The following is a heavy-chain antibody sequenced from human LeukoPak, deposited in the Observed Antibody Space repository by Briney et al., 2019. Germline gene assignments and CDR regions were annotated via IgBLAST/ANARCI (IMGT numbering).Heavy chain of an antibody. Sequence: GGSPRLSCAASGFTFSTYSMNWVRQAPGKGLEWVSAISGSGGSTYYADSVKGRFTISRDNSKNTLYLQMNSLRAEDTAVYYCTTQGVVRGVISRPWGQGTLVTVSS. J-gene: IGHJ5*02. CDR2: ISGSGGST. CDR3: TTQGVVRGVISRP. D-gene: IGHD3-10*01. CDR1: GFTFSTYS. V-gene: IGHV3-23*01.